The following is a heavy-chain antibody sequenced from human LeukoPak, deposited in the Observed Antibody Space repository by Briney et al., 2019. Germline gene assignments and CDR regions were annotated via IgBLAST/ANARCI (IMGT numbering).Heavy chain of an antibody. D-gene: IGHD5-12*01. CDR3: ARGGGYDSGDY. J-gene: IGHJ4*02. CDR1: GFTFDDYG. Sequence: PGGSLRLSCAASGFTFDDYGMSWVRQAPGKGLVWVSRINRDGSSTSYADSVKGRFTISRDNAKNTLYLQMNSLRPEDTAVYFCARGGGYDSGDYWGQGTLVTVSS. CDR2: INRDGSST. V-gene: IGHV3-74*01.